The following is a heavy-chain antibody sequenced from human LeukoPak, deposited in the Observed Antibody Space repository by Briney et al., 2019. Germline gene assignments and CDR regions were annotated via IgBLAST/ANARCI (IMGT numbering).Heavy chain of an antibody. CDR1: GFTFSDYY. CDR3: ARERATLDYYYYMDV. V-gene: IGHV3-11*04. CDR2: ISSSGSTI. Sequence: GGSLRLSCAASGFTFSDYYMSWIRQAPGKGLEWVSYISSSGSTIYYADSVKGRFTISRDNAKNSLYLQMNSLRAEDTAVYYCARERATLDYYYYMDVWGKGTTVTVSS. D-gene: IGHD5-12*01. J-gene: IGHJ6*03.